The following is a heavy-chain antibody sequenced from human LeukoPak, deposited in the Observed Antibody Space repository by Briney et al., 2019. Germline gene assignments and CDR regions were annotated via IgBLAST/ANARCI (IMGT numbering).Heavy chain of an antibody. J-gene: IGHJ3*02. CDR2: ISGIGGST. CDR1: GFTFSSYS. Sequence: GGSLTLSCAASGFTFSSYSMSWVRQAPGKGLEWVSAISGIGGSTHYEDSVKGRFPISRDNAQNTLYLQMNSLRAEDTAVYYCATVQWLVRGGLDAFDIWGQGTMVTVSS. D-gene: IGHD6-19*01. V-gene: IGHV3-23*01. CDR3: ATVQWLVRGGLDAFDI.